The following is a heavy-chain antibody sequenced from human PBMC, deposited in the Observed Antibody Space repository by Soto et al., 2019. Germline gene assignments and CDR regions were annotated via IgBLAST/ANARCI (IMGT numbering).Heavy chain of an antibody. CDR1: GFTFSSYA. J-gene: IGHJ4*02. CDR3: AKDPPEVEVQWLVPSYYFDY. CDR2: ISGSGGST. V-gene: IGHV3-23*01. Sequence: GGSLRLSCAASGFTFSSYAMSWVRQAPGKGLEWVSAISGSGGSTYYADSVKGRFTISRDNSKNTLYLQMNSLRAEDTAVYYCAKDPPEVEVQWLVPSYYFDYWGQGTLVTVSS. D-gene: IGHD6-19*01.